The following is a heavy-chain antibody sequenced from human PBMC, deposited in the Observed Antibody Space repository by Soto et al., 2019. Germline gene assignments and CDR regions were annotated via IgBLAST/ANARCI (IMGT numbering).Heavy chain of an antibody. CDR1: GTSLRSGGNY. Sequence: QVQLQVSGPGLVKPSQTLSLMCSVSGTSLRSGGNYWSWIRQHPVKGLEWIGQIYHSGTTYYNPSLKSRVTISVDSSQSQFSLRLDSVTAADKAVYYCARARYQFWGHFYYWGRGILVTVSS. J-gene: IGHJ4*02. CDR2: IYHSGTT. D-gene: IGHD7-27*01. CDR3: ARARYQFWGHFYY. V-gene: IGHV4-31*02.